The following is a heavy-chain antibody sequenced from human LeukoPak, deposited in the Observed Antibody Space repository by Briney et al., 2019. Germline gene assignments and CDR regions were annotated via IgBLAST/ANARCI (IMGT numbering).Heavy chain of an antibody. CDR1: GFTFISYS. V-gene: IGHV3-21*01. D-gene: IGHD4-17*01. J-gene: IGHJ4*02. Sequence: GGSLRLSCAASGFTFISYSINWVRQAPGKGLEWVSSISSSSSYIYYADSVKGRFTISRDNAKNSLYLQMNSLRAEDTAVYYCARAPRGTVTHDYWGQGTLVTVSS. CDR2: ISSSSSYI. CDR3: ARAPRGTVTHDY.